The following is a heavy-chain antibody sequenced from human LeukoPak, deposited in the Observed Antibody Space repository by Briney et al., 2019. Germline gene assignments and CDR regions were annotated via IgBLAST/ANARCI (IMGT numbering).Heavy chain of an antibody. CDR2: ISPYNGYT. V-gene: IGHV1-18*01. Sequence: ASVKVSCKASGGTFSSYAISWVRQAPGQGLEWMGWISPYNGYTKYAQRVQGRLTLSTDTSTSIAYMELRSLTSDDTAVYYCARRGRYCSSSSCYHDAFDVWGQGTMVTVSS. D-gene: IGHD2-2*01. CDR3: ARRGRYCSSSSCYHDAFDV. CDR1: GGTFSSYA. J-gene: IGHJ3*01.